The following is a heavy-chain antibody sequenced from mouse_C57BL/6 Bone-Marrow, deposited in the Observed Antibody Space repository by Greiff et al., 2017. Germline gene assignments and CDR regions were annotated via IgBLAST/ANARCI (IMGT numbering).Heavy chain of an antibody. V-gene: IGHV1-55*01. CDR1: GYTFTSYW. CDR3: ARSVPLRRRYDY. CDR2: IYPTSGRT. J-gene: IGHJ2*01. Sequence: QVQLQQPGAELVKPGASVKMSCKASGYTFTSYWITWVKQRPGQGLECIGDIYPTSGRTNYNEKFKCKAILTVDTSSNTAYMQLSSLTSEDSAVFYGARSVPLRRRYDYWCQGTTLTVSA. D-gene: IGHD2-14*01.